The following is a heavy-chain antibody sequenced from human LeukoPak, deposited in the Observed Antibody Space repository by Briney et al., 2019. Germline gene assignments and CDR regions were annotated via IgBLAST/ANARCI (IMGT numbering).Heavy chain of an antibody. CDR1: GFTFTSHV. D-gene: IGHD1-1*01. V-gene: IGHV3-64D*06. Sequence: GGSLRLSCSASGFTFTSHVMHWVRQAPGKGLQYYAGSVKGRFTISRDSSKNTVYLQMNSLTAEDTAVYYCVREGLERRTNFDYWGQGTLVTVSS. CDR3: VREGLERRTNFDY. J-gene: IGHJ4*02.